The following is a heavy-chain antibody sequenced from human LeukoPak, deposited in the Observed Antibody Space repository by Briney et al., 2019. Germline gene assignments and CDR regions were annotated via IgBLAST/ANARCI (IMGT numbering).Heavy chain of an antibody. D-gene: IGHD4-11*01. CDR3: MITVTTNYYYMDV. Sequence: GASLRLSCAASGFTLSNAWMSWVRQAPGKGLEWVGRIKSKTDGGTTDYAAPVKGRFTISRDDSKNTLYLQMNSLKTEDTAVYYCMITVTTNYYYMDVWGKGTTVTVSS. CDR1: GFTLSNAW. CDR2: IKSKTDGGTT. J-gene: IGHJ6*03. V-gene: IGHV3-15*01.